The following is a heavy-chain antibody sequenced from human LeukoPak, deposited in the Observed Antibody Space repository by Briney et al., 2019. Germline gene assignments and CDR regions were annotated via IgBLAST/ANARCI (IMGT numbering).Heavy chain of an antibody. CDR2: INPNSGGT. Sequence: ASVKVSCNTFGYTFTGYYMLWVRQAPGQGLEWMGWINPNSGGTNYAQKFQGRVTMTRDTSISTAYMELSRLRSDDTAVYYCARASTSSGWSDPNDYWGQGTLVTVSS. V-gene: IGHV1-2*02. D-gene: IGHD6-19*01. CDR1: GYTFTGYY. J-gene: IGHJ4*02. CDR3: ARASTSSGWSDPNDY.